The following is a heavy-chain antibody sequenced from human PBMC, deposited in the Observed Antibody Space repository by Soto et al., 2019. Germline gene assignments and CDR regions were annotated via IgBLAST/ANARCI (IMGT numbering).Heavy chain of an antibody. CDR2: SYYSWST. D-gene: IGHD2-15*01. CDR3: ARLGGGGTKIDD. J-gene: IGHJ4*02. CDR1: GGSISSYY. V-gene: IGHV4-59*08. Sequence: QVQLQESGPGLVKPSETLSLTCTVSGGSISSYYWSWIRQPPGKGLEWIGYSYYSWSTNYNPSLKSRVTISVDTSKNQFSLKLSSVTAADTAVYYCARLGGGGTKIDDWGQGTLVTVSS.